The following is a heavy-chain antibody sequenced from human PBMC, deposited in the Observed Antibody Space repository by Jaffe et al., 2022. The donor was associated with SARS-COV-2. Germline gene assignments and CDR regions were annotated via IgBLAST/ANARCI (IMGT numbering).Heavy chain of an antibody. CDR2: ISAYNGNT. CDR1: GYTFTSYG. J-gene: IGHJ6*03. D-gene: IGHD3-9*01. V-gene: IGHV1-18*01. CDR3: ARTRTWGYDILTGYLSHTSYYYYMDV. Sequence: QVQLVQSGAEVKKPGASVKVSCKASGYTFTSYGISWVRQAPGQGLEWMGWISAYNGNTNYAQKLQGRVTMTTDTSTSTAYMELRSLRSDDTAVYYCARTRTWGYDILTGYLSHTSYYYYMDVWGKGTTVTVSS.